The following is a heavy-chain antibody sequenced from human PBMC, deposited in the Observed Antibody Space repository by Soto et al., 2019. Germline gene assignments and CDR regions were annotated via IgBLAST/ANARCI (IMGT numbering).Heavy chain of an antibody. D-gene: IGHD2-15*01. V-gene: IGHV4-30-2*06. Sequence: SETLSLTCSVSGFTMSNGCFCWCWLRQYPEKSLGWFGYIGPLETTYYNTSFRSRVSLSIDRTRNQLPLSLSSMTAADKAVYYCARGGGYDSFDFWGQGIQVTVSS. J-gene: IGHJ4*02. CDR1: GFTMSNGCFC. CDR3: ARGGGYDSFDF. CDR2: IGPLETT.